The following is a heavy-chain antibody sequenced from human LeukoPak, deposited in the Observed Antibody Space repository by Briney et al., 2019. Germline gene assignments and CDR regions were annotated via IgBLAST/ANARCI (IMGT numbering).Heavy chain of an antibody. D-gene: IGHD3-22*01. CDR3: ARTHYYDSSGYYQRGPVWFDP. V-gene: IGHV4-59*01. CDR2: IYYSGST. CDR1: GGSISSYQ. Sequence: TSETLSLTCTVSGGSISSYQWSWIRQPPGKGLEWIGNIYYSGSTNYSPSLKSRVIISVDTSKSQFSLKLSPVIAADTAVYYCARTHYYDSSGYYQRGPVWFDPWGQGTLVTVSS. J-gene: IGHJ5*02.